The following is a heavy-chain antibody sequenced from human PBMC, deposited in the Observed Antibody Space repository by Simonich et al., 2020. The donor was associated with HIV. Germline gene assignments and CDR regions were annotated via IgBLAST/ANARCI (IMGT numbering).Heavy chain of an antibody. D-gene: IGHD2-2*01. CDR1: GGSFSGNY. J-gene: IGHJ4*02. V-gene: IGHV4-34*01. Sequence: QVQLQQWGAGLLKPSETLSLTCAVYGGSFSGNYWSWIRQPPGKGLEWIGKINHSGGPNYNPSLKSRVTISVDTSKNQFSLKLSSVTAADTAVYYCARGFYQRLYYFDYWGQGTLVTVSS. CDR3: ARGFYQRLYYFDY. CDR2: INHSGGP.